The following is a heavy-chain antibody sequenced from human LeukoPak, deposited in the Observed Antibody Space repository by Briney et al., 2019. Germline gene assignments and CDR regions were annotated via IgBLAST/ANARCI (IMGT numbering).Heavy chain of an antibody. Sequence: GGSLRLSCAASGFTFISYAMGSVRQAPGKGLEWGSGISGSGDNTYYADPVKGRFTISRDNSKFTLYLQMNSLRAEDTALYHCAKERSTDRAWFGELLEWGQGNVVTVSS. CDR2: ISGSGDNT. J-gene: IGHJ4*02. CDR1: GFTFISYA. V-gene: IGHV3-23*01. D-gene: IGHD3-10*01. CDR3: AKERSTDRAWFGELLE.